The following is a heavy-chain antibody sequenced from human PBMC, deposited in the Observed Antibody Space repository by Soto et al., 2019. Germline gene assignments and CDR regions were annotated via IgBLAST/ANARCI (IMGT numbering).Heavy chain of an antibody. J-gene: IGHJ4*01. Sequence: SVKVSCKASGGTFSSFAISWVRQAPGQGLEWMGGIIPIFGTANYAQKFQGRVTTTADESTRTAYMELSSLRSEDTAVYYCAYSAIKGYCSGGSCYIEIDYWG. CDR2: IIPIFGTA. CDR3: AYSAIKGYCSGGSCYIEIDY. CDR1: GGTFSSFA. D-gene: IGHD2-15*01. V-gene: IGHV1-69*13.